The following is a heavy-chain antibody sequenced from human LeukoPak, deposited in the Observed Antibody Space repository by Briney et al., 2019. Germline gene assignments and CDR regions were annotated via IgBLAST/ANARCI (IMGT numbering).Heavy chain of an antibody. J-gene: IGHJ5*02. D-gene: IGHD3-10*01. CDR2: INHSGST. V-gene: IGHV4-34*01. CDR1: GGSFSGYY. Sequence: SETLSLTCAVYGGSFSGYYWSWIRQPPGKGLEWIGEINHSGSTNYNPSLKGRVTILVDTSKNQFSLKLSSVTAADTAVYYCARGLIIRMVRGAVWFDPWGQGTLVTVSS. CDR3: ARGLIIRMVRGAVWFDP.